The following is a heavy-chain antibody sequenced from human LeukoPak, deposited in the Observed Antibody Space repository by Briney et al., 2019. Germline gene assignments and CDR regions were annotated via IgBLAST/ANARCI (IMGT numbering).Heavy chain of an antibody. D-gene: IGHD3-10*01. CDR2: IYSGGRT. J-gene: IGHJ6*03. CDR3: ARVWYGSGSLSYYYYYMDV. V-gene: IGHV3-66*01. CDR1: GFTFSSYS. Sequence: GGSLRLSCAASGFTFSSYSMNWVRQAPGKGLEWVSVIYSGGRTYYADSVEGRFTISRDNSKNTLYLQMNSLRAEDTAVYYCARVWYGSGSLSYYYYYMDVWGKGTTVTISS.